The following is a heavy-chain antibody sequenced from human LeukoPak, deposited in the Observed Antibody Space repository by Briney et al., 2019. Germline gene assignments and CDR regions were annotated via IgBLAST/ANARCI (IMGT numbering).Heavy chain of an antibody. V-gene: IGHV3-30*02. CDR3: ARDGFVVVAATNDY. CDR2: MRYDGSNK. Sequence: RRSLRLSCAPSGFTLSSYGMHWVRQAPGKGLEWVAFMRYDGSNKYHAASVKGRFTISRDNSKNTLYLKMNSLRVEDRAVYYCARDGFVVVAATNDYWGQGTLVTVSS. D-gene: IGHD2-15*01. CDR1: GFTLSSYG. J-gene: IGHJ4*02.